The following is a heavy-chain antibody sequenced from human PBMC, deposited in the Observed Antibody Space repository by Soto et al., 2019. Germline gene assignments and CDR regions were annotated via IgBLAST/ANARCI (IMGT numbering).Heavy chain of an antibody. V-gene: IGHV1-18*01. J-gene: IGHJ4*02. Sequence: VQLVQSGAEVKKPGASEKVSCKASGYTFSSYEISWVRQTTGQGLEWMGWISAYNGNTKYAQKLQGRVTMTTDTSTSTAYMELRSLRSDDTAVYYCARDLGQQLFDYWGQGTLVTVSS. CDR2: ISAYNGNT. CDR1: GYTFSSYE. D-gene: IGHD6-13*01. CDR3: ARDLGQQLFDY.